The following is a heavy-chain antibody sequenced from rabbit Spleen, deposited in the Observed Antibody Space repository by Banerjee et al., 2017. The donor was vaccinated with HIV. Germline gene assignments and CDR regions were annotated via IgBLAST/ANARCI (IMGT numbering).Heavy chain of an antibody. CDR2: IVTSSGST. D-gene: IGHD4-2*01. CDR3: ARAPYSGSYTTFKL. CDR1: GFSFSSNYY. V-gene: IGHV1S43*01. J-gene: IGHJ4*01. Sequence: QSLEESGGDLVKPEGSLTLTCTASGFSFSSNYYMCWVRQAPGKGLEWIACIVTSSGSTWYASWVNGRFTISRSTSLNTVDLKMTSLTAADTATYFCARAPYSGSYTTFKLWGPGTLVTVS.